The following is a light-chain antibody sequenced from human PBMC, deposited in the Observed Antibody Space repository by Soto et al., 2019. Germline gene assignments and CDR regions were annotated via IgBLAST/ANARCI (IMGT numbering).Light chain of an antibody. CDR2: STN. J-gene: IGLJ3*02. CDR3: VLYMGSGISV. Sequence: QTVVTQEPSFSVSPGGTVTLTCGLSSGSVSTTNYPSWYQQTPGQAPRTLIYSTNNRSSGVPDRFSGSILGNKAALTITGAQADDESDYYCVLYMGSGISVFGGGTKLTV. V-gene: IGLV8-61*01. CDR1: SGSVSTTNY.